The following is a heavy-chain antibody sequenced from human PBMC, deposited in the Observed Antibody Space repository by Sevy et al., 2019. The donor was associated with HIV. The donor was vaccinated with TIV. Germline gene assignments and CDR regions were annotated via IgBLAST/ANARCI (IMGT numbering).Heavy chain of an antibody. J-gene: IGHJ5*01. CDR2: VSYDGSRT. Sequence: GGSLILSCAASGFTFSDYTIHWVRQAPGKGLEWVGVVSYDGSRTSYADSVKGRFTISRDNSKNTLFLQMNSLRAADTAIYYCTRVRGLLGWFDSWGQGTQVTVSS. CDR3: TRVRGLLGWFDS. V-gene: IGHV3-30*04. D-gene: IGHD3-10*01. CDR1: GFTFSDYT.